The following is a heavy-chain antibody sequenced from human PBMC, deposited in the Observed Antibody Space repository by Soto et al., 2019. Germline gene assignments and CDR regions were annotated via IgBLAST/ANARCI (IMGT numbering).Heavy chain of an antibody. V-gene: IGHV3-23*01. D-gene: IGHD5-12*01. CDR2: ISGSGGST. CDR3: AKDIVATGPTYYYCYYGMDV. J-gene: IGHJ6*02. CDR1: GFTFSSYA. Sequence: EVQLLESGGGLVQPGGSLRLSCEASGFTFSSYAMSWVRQAPGKGLEWVSAISGSGGSTYYADSVKGRFTISRDNSKNTLYLQMNSLRAEDTAVYYCAKDIVATGPTYYYCYYGMDVWGQGTTVTVSS.